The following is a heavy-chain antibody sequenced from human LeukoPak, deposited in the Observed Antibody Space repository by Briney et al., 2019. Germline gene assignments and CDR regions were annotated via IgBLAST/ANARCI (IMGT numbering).Heavy chain of an antibody. CDR1: GGSISSGGYS. D-gene: IGHD4-17*01. Sequence: SQTLSLTCAVSGGSISSGGYSWSWIRQPPGKGLEWIGYIYHSGSTYYNPSLKSRVTISVDRSKNQFSLKLSSVTAADTAVYYCARDYGLGYFDYWGQGTLVTVSS. CDR3: ARDYGLGYFDY. J-gene: IGHJ4*02. CDR2: IYHSGST. V-gene: IGHV4-30-2*01.